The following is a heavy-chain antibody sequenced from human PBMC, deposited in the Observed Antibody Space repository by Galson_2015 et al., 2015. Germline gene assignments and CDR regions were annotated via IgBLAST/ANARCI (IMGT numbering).Heavy chain of an antibody. CDR3: TRLNTDYYDSSGYYNERDY. Sequence: SLRLSCAASGFTFSGSAMHWVRQASGKGPEWVGRIRSKANSYATAYAASVKGRFTISRDDSKNTAYLQMNSLKTEDTAVYYCTRLNTDYYDSSGYYNERDYWGQGTLVTVSS. V-gene: IGHV3-73*01. D-gene: IGHD3-22*01. CDR2: IRSKANSYAT. CDR1: GFTFSGSA. J-gene: IGHJ4*02.